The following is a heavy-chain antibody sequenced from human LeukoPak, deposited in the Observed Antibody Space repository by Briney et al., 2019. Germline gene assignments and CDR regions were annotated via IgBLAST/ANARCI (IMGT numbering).Heavy chain of an antibody. D-gene: IGHD2-15*01. CDR3: ARGRPHGSDY. J-gene: IGHJ4*02. CDR1: GFTFSSYW. CDR2: IASDGSST. Sequence: GGSLRLSCAASGFTFSSYWMNWVRQAPGKGLVWVSRIASDGSSTTYADSVKGRFSISRDNAKNTLYLQMNSLRVEDTAVYYCARGRPHGSDYWGQGTLVTVSS. V-gene: IGHV3-74*01.